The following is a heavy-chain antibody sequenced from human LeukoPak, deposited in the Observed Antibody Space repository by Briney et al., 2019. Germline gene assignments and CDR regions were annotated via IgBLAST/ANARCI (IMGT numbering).Heavy chain of an antibody. D-gene: IGHD4-17*01. CDR1: GFTVSSNY. CDR2: IYSGGST. J-gene: IGHJ4*02. Sequence: GGSLRLSCAASGFTVSSNYMSWVRQAPGKGLEWVSVIYSGGSTYYADSVKGRFTISRDNSKNTLYLQMNSLRAEDTAVYYCASPGGDYEFTPFNYWGQGTLVTVSS. V-gene: IGHV3-53*05. CDR3: ASPGGDYEFTPFNY.